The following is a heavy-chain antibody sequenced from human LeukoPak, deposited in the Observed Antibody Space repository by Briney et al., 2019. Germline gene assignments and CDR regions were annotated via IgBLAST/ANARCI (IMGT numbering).Heavy chain of an antibody. J-gene: IGHJ4*02. D-gene: IGHD3-10*01. Sequence: SETLSLTCTVSGGSVSSGSYYWSWIRQPAGKGLEWIGRMFTPGTINNNPSLKSRVIISLDTSKNQFSLKLSSVTAADTAVYYCARTSDNHGSGSYYFDYWGQGTLVTVSS. V-gene: IGHV4-61*10. CDR1: GGSVSSGSYY. CDR3: ARTSDNHGSGSYYFDY. CDR2: MFTPGTI.